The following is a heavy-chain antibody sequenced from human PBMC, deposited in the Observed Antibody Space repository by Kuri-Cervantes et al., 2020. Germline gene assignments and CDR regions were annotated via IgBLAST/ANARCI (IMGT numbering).Heavy chain of an antibody. Sequence: SETLSLTCIVSGDSISSSSYYWAWIRQPPGKGLEWIGEISHSGSTNYNPSLKSRVTISVDTSKNQFSLKLSSVTAADTAVYYCASEQMYYYDSSGSWGQGTLVTVSS. CDR3: ASEQMYYYDSSGS. J-gene: IGHJ5*02. V-gene: IGHV4-39*07. CDR2: ISHSGST. D-gene: IGHD3-22*01. CDR1: GDSISSSSYY.